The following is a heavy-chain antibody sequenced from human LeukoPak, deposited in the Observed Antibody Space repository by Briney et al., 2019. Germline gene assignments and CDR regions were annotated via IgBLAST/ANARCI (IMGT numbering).Heavy chain of an antibody. J-gene: IGHJ4*02. CDR3: ARGPVLYRRVANFDY. V-gene: IGHV4-34*01. Sequence: SETLSRTCAVYGGSFSGYYWSRIRQPPGKGLEWIGGINHSGSTNYNPSLKSRVTISVDTSKNQFSLKLSSVTAADTAVYYCARGPVLYRRVANFDYWGQGTLVTVSS. CDR2: INHSGST. CDR1: GGSFSGYY. D-gene: IGHD2-8*01.